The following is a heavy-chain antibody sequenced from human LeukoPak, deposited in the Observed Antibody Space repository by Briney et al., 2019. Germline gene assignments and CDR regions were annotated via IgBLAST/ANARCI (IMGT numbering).Heavy chain of an antibody. V-gene: IGHV1-24*01. CDR1: GYTLTELS. J-gene: IGHJ1*01. CDR3: ATKALTTSDFQH. D-gene: IGHD2/OR15-2a*01. Sequence: ASVKVSCKVSGYTLTELSMHWVRQAPGKGLDWMGGFDPEDGETIYAQKFQGRVTMTEDTSTDTAYMELSSLRSEDTAVYYCATKALTTSDFQHWGQGTLVTVSS. CDR2: FDPEDGET.